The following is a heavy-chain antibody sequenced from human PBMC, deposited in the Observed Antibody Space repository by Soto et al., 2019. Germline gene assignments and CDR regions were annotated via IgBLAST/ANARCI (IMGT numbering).Heavy chain of an antibody. CDR2: FDPEEGES. CDR3: ATPEEGSDAFDI. J-gene: IGHJ3*02. CDR1: GYTLKELS. V-gene: IGHV1-24*01. Sequence: QVQLVQSGAEVKKPGASVKVSCKVSGYTLKELSMHWVRQAPGKGLEWMGGFDPEEGESIYAQKFQGRVTMTEDTSTDTAYMELSSLRSEDTAVYYCATPEEGSDAFDIWGQGTLVTVSS.